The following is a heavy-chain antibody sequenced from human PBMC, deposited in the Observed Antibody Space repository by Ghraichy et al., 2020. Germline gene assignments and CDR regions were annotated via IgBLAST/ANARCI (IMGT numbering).Heavy chain of an antibody. J-gene: IGHJ4*02. CDR2: IYYDGST. CDR3: APLDAHCDGDCHR. Sequence: SETLSLTCTVSGGSISSSIYYWGWIRQPPGKGREWIGIIYYDGSTFYNPSLKSRVTISAATSQNQFSLKLTSMTAADTADYYCAPLDAHCDGDCHRGGQGTLVTASA. CDR1: GGSISSSIYY. D-gene: IGHD2-21*02. V-gene: IGHV4-39*01.